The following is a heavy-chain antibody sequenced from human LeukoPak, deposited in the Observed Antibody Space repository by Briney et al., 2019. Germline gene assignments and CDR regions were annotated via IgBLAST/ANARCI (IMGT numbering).Heavy chain of an antibody. J-gene: IGHJ4*02. CDR3: ARDLGGDGYN. CDR1: GCTFSSYW. D-gene: IGHD5-24*01. V-gene: IGHV3-7*05. Sequence: GGSLRLSCAASGCTFSSYWMSWVRQAPGKGLEWVANIKQDGSEKYYVDSVKGRFTISRDNAKNSLYLQMNSLRAEDTAVHYCARDLGGDGYNWGQGTLVTVSS. CDR2: IKQDGSEK.